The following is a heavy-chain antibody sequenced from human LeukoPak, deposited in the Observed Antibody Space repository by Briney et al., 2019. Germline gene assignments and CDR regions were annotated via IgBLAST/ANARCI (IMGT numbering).Heavy chain of an antibody. V-gene: IGHV3-21*01. CDR3: ARAYCGGDCYRGAFDI. CDR2: ISSSSSYI. D-gene: IGHD2-21*01. CDR1: GFTFNSYS. J-gene: IGHJ3*02. Sequence: GGSLRLSCAASGFTFNSYSMNWVRQAPGKGLEWVSSISSSSSYIYYADSVKGRFTISRDSAKNSLYLQMNSLRAEDTAVYYCARAYCGGDCYRGAFDIWGQGTMVTVSS.